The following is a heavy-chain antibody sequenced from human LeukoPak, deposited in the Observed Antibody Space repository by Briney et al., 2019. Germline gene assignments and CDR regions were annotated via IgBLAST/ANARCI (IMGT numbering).Heavy chain of an antibody. Sequence: PGGSLRLSCAASGFTFSNAWMSWVRQAPGKGLEWVGRIKSKTDGGTTDYAAPVKGRFTISRDDSKNTLYLQMNSLKTEDTAVYYCTTAIRNVRYFDWLLRKDYYYYYYMDVWGKGTTVTVSS. J-gene: IGHJ6*03. V-gene: IGHV3-15*01. CDR1: GFTFSNAW. CDR3: TTAIRNVRYFDWLLRKDYYYYYYMDV. CDR2: IKSKTDGGTT. D-gene: IGHD3-9*01.